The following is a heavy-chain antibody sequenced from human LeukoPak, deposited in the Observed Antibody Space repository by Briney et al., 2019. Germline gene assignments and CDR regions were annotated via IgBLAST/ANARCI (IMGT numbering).Heavy chain of an antibody. CDR2: ICYSGST. V-gene: IGHV4-59*01. D-gene: IGHD2-2*01. J-gene: IGHJ2*01. CDR1: GGSISSYY. Sequence: SETLSLTCTVSGGSISSYYWSWIRHPPGKGLEWIGYICYSGSTNYNPSLKSRVTISVDTSKNQFSLKLSSVTAADTAVYYCARAIVVVPAARTTVTTDPWYFDLWGRGTLVTVSS. CDR3: ARAIVVVPAARTTVTTDPWYFDL.